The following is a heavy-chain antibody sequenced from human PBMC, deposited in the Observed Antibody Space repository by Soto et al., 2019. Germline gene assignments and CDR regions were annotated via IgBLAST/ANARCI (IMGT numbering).Heavy chain of an antibody. CDR2: IYPGDSDT. CDR1: GYSFTTYW. J-gene: IGHJ4*02. V-gene: IGHV5-51*01. D-gene: IGHD3-10*01. Sequence: EVQLVQSGAEVKKPGESLTISCKGSGYSFTTYWIGWVRQMPGKGLEWMGIIYPGDSDTRYSPSFQGHVTISADKSIHTAYLHVGSRKASDTAIYYCTRQVFYFASGDCAFWGKGTPVTVSS. CDR3: TRQVFYFASGDCAF.